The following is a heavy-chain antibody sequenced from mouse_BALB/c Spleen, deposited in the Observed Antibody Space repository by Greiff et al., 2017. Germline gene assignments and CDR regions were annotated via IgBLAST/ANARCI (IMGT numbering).Heavy chain of an antibody. V-gene: IGHV5-6-5*01. Sequence: EVKLVESGGGLVKPGGSLKLSCAASGFTFSSYAMSWVRQTPEKRLGWVASISSGGNTYYPDSVKGRFTISRDNARNILYLQMSSLRSEDTAMYYCARGGGLPFYFDYWGQGTTLTVSS. D-gene: IGHD3-1*01. J-gene: IGHJ2*01. CDR2: ISSGGNT. CDR1: GFTFSSYA. CDR3: ARGGGLPFYFDY.